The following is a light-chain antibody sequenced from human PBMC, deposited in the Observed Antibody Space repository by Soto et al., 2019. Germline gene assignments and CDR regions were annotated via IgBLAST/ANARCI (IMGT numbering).Light chain of an antibody. CDR1: QSVNKH. CDR2: DTS. J-gene: IGKJ3*01. Sequence: EIVLTQSPATLSVSPGERATLSCRASQSVNKHLAWYQHRPGQAPRLLIYDTSYRAGGIPGRFSGSGSGTDFPLPIRSLEPEDLAVYYCQQRGTLGPGTTVDTK. V-gene: IGKV3-11*01. CDR3: QQRGT.